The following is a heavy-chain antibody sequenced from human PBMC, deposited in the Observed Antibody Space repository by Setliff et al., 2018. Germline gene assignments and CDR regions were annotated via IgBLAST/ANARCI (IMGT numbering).Heavy chain of an antibody. CDR3: GRGFSRIEGWGNWFDP. Sequence: NPSETLSLTCSVSGASISTTYYYWGWLRQAPGKGLEWIGNIYDSGSSNYNASLKSRLIITRDTSKNQISPKLTSVTAADTAVYYCGRGFSRIEGWGNWFDPWGQGILVTVSS. CDR1: GASISTTYYY. CDR2: IYDSGSS. D-gene: IGHD2-15*01. V-gene: IGHV4-39*01. J-gene: IGHJ5*02.